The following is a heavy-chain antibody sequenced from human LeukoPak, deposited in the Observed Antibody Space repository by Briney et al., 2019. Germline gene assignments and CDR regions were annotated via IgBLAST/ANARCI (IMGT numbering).Heavy chain of an antibody. Sequence: PGGSLRLSCAASGFTVSSNYMSWVRQAPGKGLEWVSVIYSGGSTYYADSVKGRFTISRDNSKSTVYLQMNSLRVEDTAVYYCAKDDYRYVDYWGQGTLVIVSS. CDR1: GFTVSSNY. J-gene: IGHJ4*02. CDR3: AKDDYRYVDY. CDR2: IYSGGST. V-gene: IGHV3-53*05. D-gene: IGHD3-16*02.